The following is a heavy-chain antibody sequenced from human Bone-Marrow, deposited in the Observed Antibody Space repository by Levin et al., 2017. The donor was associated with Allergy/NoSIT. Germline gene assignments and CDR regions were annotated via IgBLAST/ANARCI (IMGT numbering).Heavy chain of an antibody. D-gene: IGHD3-3*01. V-gene: IGHV4-39*07. J-gene: IGHJ3*02. CDR3: VRGLRRVTIFGVVIAPGAFDI. Sequence: GSLRLSCTVSGGPISSNNYYWGWIRQTPGKGLEWIGSLHYSGSIYHNPSLKSRLTILVDTSKNQFSLKLSSLTAADTAVYYCVRGLRRVTIFGVVIAPGAFDIWGQGTMVIVSS. CDR1: GGPISSNNYY. CDR2: LHYSGSI.